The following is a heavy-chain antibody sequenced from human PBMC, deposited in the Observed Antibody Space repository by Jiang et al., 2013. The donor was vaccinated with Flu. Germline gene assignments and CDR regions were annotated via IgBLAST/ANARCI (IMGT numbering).Heavy chain of an antibody. J-gene: IGHJ5*02. V-gene: IGHV2-70*01. D-gene: IGHD1-26*01. CDR1: GFSLSTSGMC. CDR3: ARLRRGGYYEKWFDP. Sequence: KPTQTLTLTCTFSGFSLSTSGMCVSWIRQPPGKALEWLALIDWDGDEYYSRSLRTRLTISKDTSKNQVVLRMTNMDPTDTATYYCARLRRGGYYEKWFDPWGQGTLVTVSS. CDR2: IDWDGDE.